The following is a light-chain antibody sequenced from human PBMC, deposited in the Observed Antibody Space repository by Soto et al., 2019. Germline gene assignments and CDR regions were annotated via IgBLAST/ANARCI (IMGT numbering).Light chain of an antibody. CDR1: QTISSW. Sequence: ILLTQSPSTLSGSVGDRVTITCRASQTISSWLAWYQQKPGKAPKLLIYKASSLESGVPSRVSGRGSGKEFTLNISSLEAGDFATYYCQQLRMYPSTFGGGTKVDIK. J-gene: IGKJ4*01. V-gene: IGKV1-5*03. CDR3: QQLRMYPST. CDR2: KAS.